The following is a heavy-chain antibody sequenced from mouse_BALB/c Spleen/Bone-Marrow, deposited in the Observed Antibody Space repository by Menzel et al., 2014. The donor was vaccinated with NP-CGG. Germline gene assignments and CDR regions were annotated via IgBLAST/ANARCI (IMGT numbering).Heavy chain of an antibody. CDR1: GYTFTSYD. CDR3: ARVDIYYSPREYFDF. Sequence: VQLQQSGPELVKPGALVKTSCKASGYTFTSYDINWVKQRPGPGLEWIGWIYPGDGDTNYNRKFKTKSTLTADKSSSIAYVQLSSVTSDDSAVFFCARVDIYYSPREYFDFWGQGTTLKVST. J-gene: IGHJ2*01. V-gene: IGHV1S56*01. D-gene: IGHD1-1*01. CDR2: IYPGDGDT.